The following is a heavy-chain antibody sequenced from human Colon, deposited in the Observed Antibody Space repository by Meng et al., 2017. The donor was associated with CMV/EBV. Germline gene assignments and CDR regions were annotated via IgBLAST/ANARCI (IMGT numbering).Heavy chain of an antibody. V-gene: IGHV3-23*01. CDR3: AKAIYYYYYGMDV. J-gene: IGHJ6*04. CDR1: GFAFSSYA. Sequence: GESLKISFSASGFAFSSYAMSLVRQTPGKGLEWVSAISGSCGSTYYADSVKGRFTISRENSKNTLYLQMNSLRAEDTAVYYCAKAIYYYYYGMDVWGKGTTVTVPQ. CDR2: ISGSCGST. D-gene: IGHD2-2*02.